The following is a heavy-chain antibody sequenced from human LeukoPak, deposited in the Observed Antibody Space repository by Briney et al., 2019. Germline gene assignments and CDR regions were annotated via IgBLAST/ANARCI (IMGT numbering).Heavy chain of an antibody. CDR3: ARSRDWYPFDF. J-gene: IGHJ4*02. CDR1: GDSIGGRGYY. V-gene: IGHV4-39*01. Sequence: PSETLSLTCTVSGDSIGGRGYYWGWLRQPPGKGLEWIGNFDYKKTTYFNPAVTSRVTISVDTSKNQFSLNLSSVTAADTAVFYCARSRDWYPFDFWGQGILVTVSS. D-gene: IGHD3/OR15-3a*01. CDR2: FDYKKTT.